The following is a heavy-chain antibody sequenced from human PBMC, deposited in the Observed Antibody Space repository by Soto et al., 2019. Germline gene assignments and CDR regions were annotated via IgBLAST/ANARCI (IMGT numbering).Heavy chain of an antibody. CDR1: GFTFSSYS. V-gene: IGHV3-21*04. D-gene: IGHD4-17*01. CDR2: ISSSSSYI. Sequence: PGGSLRPSCAASGFTFSSYSMNWVRQAPGKGLEWVSSISSSSSYIYYADSVKGQFTISRDNAKNSLYLQMNSLKASDTAMYYCARSHGDYSYYYYGMDVWGQGTTVTVSS. J-gene: IGHJ6*02. CDR3: ARSHGDYSYYYYGMDV.